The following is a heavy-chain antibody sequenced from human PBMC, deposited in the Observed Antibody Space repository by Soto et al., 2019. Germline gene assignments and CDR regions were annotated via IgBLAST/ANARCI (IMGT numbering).Heavy chain of an antibody. J-gene: IGHJ4*02. Sequence: ASVKVSCKASGYTFTSYDINWVRQAPGQGLEWVGWINPTSEYTAHAQKFQGRVTLTREISTATAYMELSSLTSEDTAVYFCARQLHPGSSSDWVPGTEVTVSS. CDR3: ARQLHPGSSSD. D-gene: IGHD1-1*01. CDR2: INPTSEYT. V-gene: IGHV1-8*01. CDR1: GYTFTSYD.